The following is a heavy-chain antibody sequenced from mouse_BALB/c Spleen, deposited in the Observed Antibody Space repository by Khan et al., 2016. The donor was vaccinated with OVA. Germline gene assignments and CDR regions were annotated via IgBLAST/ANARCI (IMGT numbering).Heavy chain of an antibody. Sequence: VQLQQPGAELVRPGALVKLSCKASGFNIKAYYMHWVKQRPEQGLEWIGWNDPENGETVYDPKFQGKANITADTSSNTADLQLSSLTSEDTAVYYCTRSGSSAWFAYWGQGTPVTVS. V-gene: IGHV14-1*02. CDR1: GFNIKAYY. CDR2: NDPENGET. CDR3: TRSGSSAWFAY. J-gene: IGHJ3*01.